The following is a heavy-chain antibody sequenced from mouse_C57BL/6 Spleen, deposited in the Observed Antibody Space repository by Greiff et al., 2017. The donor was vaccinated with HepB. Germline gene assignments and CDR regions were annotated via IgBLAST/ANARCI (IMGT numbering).Heavy chain of an antibody. CDR2: IDPSDSET. J-gene: IGHJ3*01. D-gene: IGHD2-4*01. Sequence: QVQLQQPGAELVRPGSSVKLSCKASGYTFTSYWMHWVKQRPIQGLEWIGNIDPSDSETHYNQKFKDKATLTVDKSSSTAYMQLSSLTSEDSAVYYCARSWDYDDAWFAYWGQGTLVTVSA. CDR3: ARSWDYDDAWFAY. CDR1: GYTFTSYW. V-gene: IGHV1-52*01.